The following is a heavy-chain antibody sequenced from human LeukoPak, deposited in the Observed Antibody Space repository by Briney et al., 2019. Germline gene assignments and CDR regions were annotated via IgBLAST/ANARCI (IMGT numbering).Heavy chain of an antibody. J-gene: IGHJ4*02. CDR1: GFTFSSYG. D-gene: IGHD3-22*01. V-gene: IGHV3-33*01. CDR3: ARDQGRAYDSSGGFDY. Sequence: GGSLRLSCAASGFTFSSYGMHWVRQAPGKGLEWVAVIWYDGSNKYYADSVKGRFTISRDNSKSTLYLQMNSLRAEDTAVYYCARDQGRAYDSSGGFDYWGQGTLVTVSS. CDR2: IWYDGSNK.